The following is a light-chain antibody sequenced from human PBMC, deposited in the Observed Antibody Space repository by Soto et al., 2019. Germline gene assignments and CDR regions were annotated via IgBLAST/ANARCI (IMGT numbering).Light chain of an antibody. V-gene: IGKV1-5*01. CDR1: QGISSY. J-gene: IGKJ5*01. CDR3: QQYKSYSPIT. CDR2: DAS. Sequence: DIQMTQFPSTLSAPVRDRVTITCRASQGISSYLAWYQQKPGKAPKLLIYDASNLQSGVPARFSGSVSGTEFTLTISSLQPDEFATYYCQQYKSYSPITFGQGTRLEIK.